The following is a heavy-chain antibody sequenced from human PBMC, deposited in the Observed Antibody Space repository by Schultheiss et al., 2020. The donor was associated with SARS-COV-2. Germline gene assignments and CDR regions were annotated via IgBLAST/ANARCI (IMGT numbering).Heavy chain of an antibody. Sequence: GSLRLSCTVSGGSISSYYWSWIRQPPGKGLEWIGYIYYSGSTNYNPSLKSRVTISVDTSKNQFSLKLSSVTAADTAVYYCARDQGYYDSSGYYGDFDYWGQGTLVTVSS. CDR1: GGSISSYY. V-gene: IGHV4-59*01. CDR2: IYYSGST. J-gene: IGHJ4*02. CDR3: ARDQGYYDSSGYYGDFDY. D-gene: IGHD3-22*01.